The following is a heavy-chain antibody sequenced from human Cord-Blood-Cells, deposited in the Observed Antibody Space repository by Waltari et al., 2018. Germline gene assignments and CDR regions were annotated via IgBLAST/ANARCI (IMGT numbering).Heavy chain of an antibody. V-gene: IGHV4-39*01. D-gene: IGHD3-22*01. J-gene: IGHJ5*02. Sequence: QLQLQESGPGLVKPSETLSLTCTVSGGSISSSSYYWGWIRQPPGKGLEWIGSIYYSGSTSDNPSLKSRVTISVDTSKNQFSLKLSSVTAADTAVYYCARASAYYYDSSGYYWFDPWGQGTLVTVSS. CDR3: ARASAYYYDSSGYYWFDP. CDR1: GGSISSSSYY. CDR2: IYYSGST.